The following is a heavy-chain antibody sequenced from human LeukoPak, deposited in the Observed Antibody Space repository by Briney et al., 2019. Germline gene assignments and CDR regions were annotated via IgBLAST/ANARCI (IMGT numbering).Heavy chain of an antibody. CDR3: ARVPAVAGSYYFDY. J-gene: IGHJ4*02. CDR1: GGSISSGGYY. CDR2: IYHSGST. V-gene: IGHV4-30-2*01. Sequence: SETLSLTCTVSGGSISSGGYYWSWIRQPPGKGLEWIGYIYHSGSTYYNPSLKSRVTISVDRSKNQFSLKLSSVTAADTAVYYCARVPAVAGSYYFDYWGQGTLVTVSS. D-gene: IGHD6-19*01.